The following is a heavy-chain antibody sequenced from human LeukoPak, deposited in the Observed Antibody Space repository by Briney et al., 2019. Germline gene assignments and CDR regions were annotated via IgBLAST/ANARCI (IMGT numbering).Heavy chain of an antibody. CDR1: GGSTSSVSYY. CDR3: ARGSYSSGWSPGYYFDY. D-gene: IGHD6-19*01. Sequence: SQTLSLTCTVSGGSTSSVSYYWSWIRQPAGKGLEWIGRIYTSGSTNYNPSLKSRVTISVDTSKNQFSLKLSSVTAADTAVYYCARGSYSSGWSPGYYFDYWGQGTLVTVSS. J-gene: IGHJ4*02. CDR2: IYTSGST. V-gene: IGHV4-61*02.